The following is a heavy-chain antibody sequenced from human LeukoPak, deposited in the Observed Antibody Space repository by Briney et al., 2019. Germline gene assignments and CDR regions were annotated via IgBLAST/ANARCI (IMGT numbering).Heavy chain of an antibody. CDR3: TTCTIFGVVIVTYYYMDV. Sequence: GGSLRLSCAASGFTFSNAWMSWVRQAPGKGLEWVGRIKSKTDGGTTDYAEPVKGRFTISRDDSKNTLYLQMNSLKTEDTAVYYCTTCTIFGVVIVTYYYMDVWGKGTTVTVSS. V-gene: IGHV3-15*01. J-gene: IGHJ6*03. CDR1: GFTFSNAW. CDR2: IKSKTDGGTT. D-gene: IGHD3-3*01.